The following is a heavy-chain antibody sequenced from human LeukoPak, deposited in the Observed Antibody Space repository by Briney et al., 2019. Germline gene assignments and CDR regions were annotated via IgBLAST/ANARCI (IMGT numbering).Heavy chain of an antibody. V-gene: IGHV3-53*04. CDR3: ARRCSSWYFYYYGMDV. D-gene: IGHD6-13*01. CDR1: GFTVSSNY. J-gene: IGHJ6*02. Sequence: PGGSLRLSCAVSGFTVSSNYTSWVRQPPGKGLEWVSVIYSGGSTYYADSVKGRFTISRHDSRDTLYLQMNSLRVEDTAVYYCARRCSSWYFYYYGMDVWGQGTTVTVSS. CDR2: IYSGGST.